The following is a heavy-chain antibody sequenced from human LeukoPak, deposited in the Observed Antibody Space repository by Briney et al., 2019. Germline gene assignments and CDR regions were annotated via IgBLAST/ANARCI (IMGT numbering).Heavy chain of an antibody. D-gene: IGHD5-24*01. CDR3: ARGGDGYNLQTYFDY. V-gene: IGHV1-69*13. Sequence: GASVKVSCKASGYTFTGYYMHWVRQAPGQGLEWMGGIIPIFGTANYAQKFQGRVTITADESTRTAYMKLSSLRSEDTAVYYCARGGDGYNLQTYFDYWGQGTLVTVSS. J-gene: IGHJ4*02. CDR2: IIPIFGTA. CDR1: GYTFTGYY.